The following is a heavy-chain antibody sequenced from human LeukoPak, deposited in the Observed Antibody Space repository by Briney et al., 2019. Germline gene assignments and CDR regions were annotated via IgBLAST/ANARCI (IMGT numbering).Heavy chain of an antibody. D-gene: IGHD3-16*01. CDR3: ARGGLLPTDS. CDR1: GGSISSSSYY. CDR2: IYYSGST. Sequence: SETLSLTCTVSGGSISSSSYYWNWIRQPPGKGLEWIGYIYYSGSTNYNPSLKSRVTISVDTSKNQFSLKLSSLTAADTAVYYCARGGLLPTDSWGQGTLVTVSS. V-gene: IGHV4-61*01. J-gene: IGHJ4*02.